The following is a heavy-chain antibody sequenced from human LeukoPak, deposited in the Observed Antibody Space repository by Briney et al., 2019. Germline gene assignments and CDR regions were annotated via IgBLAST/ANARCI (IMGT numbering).Heavy chain of an antibody. D-gene: IGHD6-19*01. CDR3: ARAPTPAPYSSGWYRGNWFDP. CDR1: GYTFTTYP. J-gene: IGHJ5*02. V-gene: IGHV1-3*01. Sequence: GASVKVSCKASGYTFTTYPINWVRQAPGQGLEWMGWINAGNGNTKYSQKFQGRVTITRDTSASTAYMELSSLRSEDTAVYYCARAPTPAPYSSGWYRGNWFDPWGQGTLVTVSS. CDR2: INAGNGNT.